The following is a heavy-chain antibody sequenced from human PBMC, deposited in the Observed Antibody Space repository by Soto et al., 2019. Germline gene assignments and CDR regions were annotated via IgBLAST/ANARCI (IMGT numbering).Heavy chain of an antibody. Sequence: QVQLVQSGAEVKKPGSSVKVSCKASGGTFSSYTISWVRQAPGQGLEWMGRIIPILGIANYAQKFQGRVTITADKSTSTAYMELSSLRSEDTAVYYCARGPAAPSPNYYYYGMDVWGQGTTVTVSS. J-gene: IGHJ6*02. CDR3: ARGPAAPSPNYYYYGMDV. V-gene: IGHV1-69*02. CDR1: GGTFSSYT. CDR2: IIPILGIA. D-gene: IGHD2-15*01.